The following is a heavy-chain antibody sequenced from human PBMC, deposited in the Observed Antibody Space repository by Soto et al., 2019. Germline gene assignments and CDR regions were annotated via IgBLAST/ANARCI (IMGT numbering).Heavy chain of an antibody. J-gene: IGHJ4*02. CDR3: ARERLRGYDSSGFYS. V-gene: IGHV1-18*01. Sequence: QVQLVQSGAELRKPGASVKVSCKASGYSFSSYGINWVRQAPGQGLEWMGWINTYNGNRNYAQKFEDRVTMTTATSTNTVYMELRSLNSDDTAIYYCARERLRGYDSSGFYSWGQGNLVTVSS. CDR2: INTYNGNR. CDR1: GYSFSSYG. D-gene: IGHD3-22*01.